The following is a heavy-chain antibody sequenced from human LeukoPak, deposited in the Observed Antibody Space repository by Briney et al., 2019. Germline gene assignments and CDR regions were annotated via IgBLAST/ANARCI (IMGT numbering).Heavy chain of an antibody. D-gene: IGHD6-6*01. J-gene: IGHJ4*02. CDR1: GFTFSHYA. V-gene: IGHV3-30*04. CDR3: ARGYSSSSD. Sequence: PGGSLRLSCAASGFTFSHYAMHWVRQAPGKGLEWVAVTSYDATNQYYADSVKGRFTISRDNAKNSLYLQMNSLRAEDTAVYYCARGYSSSSDWGQGTLVTVSS. CDR2: TSYDATNQ.